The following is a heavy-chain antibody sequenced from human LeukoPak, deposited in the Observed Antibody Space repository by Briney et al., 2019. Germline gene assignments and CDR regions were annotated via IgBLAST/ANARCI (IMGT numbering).Heavy chain of an antibody. V-gene: IGHV4-59*08. CDR2: IYYGGST. Sequence: SETLSLTCTVSGGSTSSYYWSWIRQPPGKGLEWIGYIYYGGSTNYSPSLKSRVTISVDTSKNQFSLKLSSVTAADTAVYYCARPGLRLGELSHSWYFDLWGRGTLVTVSS. CDR1: GGSTSSYY. CDR3: ARPGLRLGELSHSWYFDL. D-gene: IGHD3-16*02. J-gene: IGHJ2*01.